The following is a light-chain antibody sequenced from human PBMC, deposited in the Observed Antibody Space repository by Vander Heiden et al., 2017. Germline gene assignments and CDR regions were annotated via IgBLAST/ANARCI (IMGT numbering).Light chain of an antibody. CDR1: QSVSSN. CDR3: QQYNNWPT. V-gene: IGKV3-15*01. J-gene: IGKJ1*01. Sequence: EIVMTPSPATLSVSPGGRATLSSRASQSVSSNSAWYQQKPGQAPRLLIYGASTRATGIPARFSGRGSGKEFTLTISSLQSEDFAVYYWQQYNNWPTFGQGTKVEIK. CDR2: GAS.